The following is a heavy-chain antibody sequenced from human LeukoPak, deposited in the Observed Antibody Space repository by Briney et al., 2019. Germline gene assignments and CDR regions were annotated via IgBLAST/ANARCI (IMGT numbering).Heavy chain of an antibody. CDR3: ARERAVGYLRDYYFDY. CDR1: GYTFTGYY. Sequence: GASVKVSCKASGYTFTGYYMHWVRQAPGQGLEWMGWINPNSGGTNYAQKFQGRVTMTRDTSISTAYMELSRLRSDDTAVYYCARERAVGYLRDYYFDYWGQGTLVTVSS. CDR2: INPNSGGT. D-gene: IGHD4-17*01. V-gene: IGHV1-2*02. J-gene: IGHJ4*02.